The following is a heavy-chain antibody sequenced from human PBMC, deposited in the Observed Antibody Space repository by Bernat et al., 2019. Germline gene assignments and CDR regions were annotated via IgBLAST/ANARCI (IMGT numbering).Heavy chain of an antibody. J-gene: IGHJ3*02. CDR1: GFTFSSYW. D-gene: IGHD2-15*01. V-gene: IGHV3-74*01. Sequence: EVQLVESGGGLVQPGGSLRLSCAASGFTFSSYWMHWVRQAPGKGLVWVSRSNSDESRTNYADYVKGRFTISRDNAKNTLYLQMNSLRAEDTAVYYCVRDSGYCSGGRCADAFDIWGQGTMVTVSS. CDR2: SNSDESRT. CDR3: VRDSGYCSGGRCADAFDI.